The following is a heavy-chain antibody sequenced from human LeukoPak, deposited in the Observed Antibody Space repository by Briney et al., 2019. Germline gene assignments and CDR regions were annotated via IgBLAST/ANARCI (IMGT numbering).Heavy chain of an antibody. CDR3: ARDFGGDIVATIGAFDI. V-gene: IGHV1-46*01. D-gene: IGHD5-12*01. CDR2: INPSGGST. Sequence: GASVKVSCKASGYTFTSYYMHWVRQAPGQGLEWMGIINPSGGSTSYAQKFQGRVTMTRDTSTSTVYMELSSLRSEDTAVYYCARDFGGDIVATIGAFDIWGQGTMVTVSS. J-gene: IGHJ3*02. CDR1: GYTFTSYY.